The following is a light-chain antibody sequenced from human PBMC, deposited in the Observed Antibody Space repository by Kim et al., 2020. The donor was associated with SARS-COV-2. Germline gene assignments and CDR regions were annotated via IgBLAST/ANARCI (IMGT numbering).Light chain of an antibody. J-gene: IGLJ3*02. V-gene: IGLV2-14*04. CDR3: SSYTTSNTVM. Sequence: GQSVTISCTGTTSDVGAYNYVYWYQQYPGRAPKVVIYDVTTRPSGVSSRFSGSKSGNTASLRISGLQAEDEAHYYCSSYTTSNTVMFGGGTQLTVL. CDR1: TSDVGAYNY. CDR2: DVT.